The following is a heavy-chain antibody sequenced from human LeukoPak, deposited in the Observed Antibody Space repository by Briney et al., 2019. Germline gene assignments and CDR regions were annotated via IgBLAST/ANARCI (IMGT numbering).Heavy chain of an antibody. CDR3: AKVARIAVAGTDYYYGMDV. CDR2: ISGSGGST. CDR1: GFTFSGYA. D-gene: IGHD6-19*01. V-gene: IGHV3-23*01. J-gene: IGHJ6*02. Sequence: GGSLRLSCAASGFTFSGYAMSWVRQAPGKGLEWVSAISGSGGSTYYADSVKGRFTISRDNSKNTLYLQMNSLRAEDTAVYYCAKVARIAVAGTDYYYGMDVWGQGTTVTVSS.